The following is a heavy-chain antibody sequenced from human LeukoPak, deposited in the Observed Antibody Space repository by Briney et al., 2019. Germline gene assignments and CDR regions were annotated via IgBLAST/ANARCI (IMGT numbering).Heavy chain of an antibody. CDR1: GYTLTPLS. D-gene: IGHD6-13*01. CDR3: ATGDIAAAVYAFDI. V-gene: IGHV1-24*01. CDR2: FDPEDGET. Sequence: ASVKLSCKVSGYTLTPLSMHSVRQAPGNGLGWRGGFDPEDGETIYAQKFQGRVTMTEDTSTDTAYMELSSLRSEDTAVYYCATGDIAAAVYAFDIWGQGTMVTVSS. J-gene: IGHJ3*02.